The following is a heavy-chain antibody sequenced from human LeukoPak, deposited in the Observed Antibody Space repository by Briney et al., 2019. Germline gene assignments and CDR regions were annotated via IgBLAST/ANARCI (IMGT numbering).Heavy chain of an antibody. Sequence: ASVKVSCKASGYTFTGYYMHWVRQAPGQGLEWMGWINPNSGGTNYAQKFQGWVTMTRDTSISTAYMELSSLRSEDTAVYYCARDSSGYYYLNHYYYGMDVWGQGTTVTVSS. V-gene: IGHV1-2*04. CDR3: ARDSSGYYYLNHYYYGMDV. D-gene: IGHD3-22*01. J-gene: IGHJ6*02. CDR2: INPNSGGT. CDR1: GYTFTGYY.